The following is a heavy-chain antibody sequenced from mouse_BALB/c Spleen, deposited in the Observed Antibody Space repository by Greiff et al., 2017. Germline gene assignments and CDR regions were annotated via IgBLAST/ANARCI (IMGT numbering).Heavy chain of an antibody. CDR2: VNPYNGGT. Sequence: VQLQQSGPELVKPGASVKMSCKASGYTFTDYYMDWVKQSHGESFEWIGRVNPYNGGTSYNQKFKGKATLTVDKSSSTAYMELNSLTSEDSAVYYCARSGYRYDGAYWGQGTLVTVSA. D-gene: IGHD2-14*01. CDR3: ARSGYRYDGAY. J-gene: IGHJ3*01. CDR1: GYTFTDYY. V-gene: IGHV1-19*01.